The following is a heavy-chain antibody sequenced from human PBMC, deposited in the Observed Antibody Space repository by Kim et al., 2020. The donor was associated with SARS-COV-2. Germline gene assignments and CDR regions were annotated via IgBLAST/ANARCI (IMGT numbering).Heavy chain of an antibody. Sequence: SETLSLTCTISGASVSDDYWTWIRQPPGKGLEWIGYFSYNKRTSYNPSLKSRVSMSLDTSRNQFSLKLNSVTAADTAVYYCARLPDINGWSFDYWAQGT. CDR2: FSYNKRT. D-gene: IGHD6-19*01. J-gene: IGHJ4*02. CDR1: GASVSDDY. V-gene: IGHV4-59*08. CDR3: ARLPDINGWSFDY.